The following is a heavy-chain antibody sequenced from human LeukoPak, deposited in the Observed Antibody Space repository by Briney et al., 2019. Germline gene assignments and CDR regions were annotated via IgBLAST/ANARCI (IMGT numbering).Heavy chain of an antibody. CDR3: ASRLLEEFAY. J-gene: IGHJ4*02. D-gene: IGHD3-16*01. V-gene: IGHV3-20*04. CDR1: GFTFDDYG. Sequence: GGSLRLSCAASGFTFDDYGMSWVRQAPGKGLEWVSGINWNGGSTGYADSVKGRFTISRDNAKNSLYLQMNSLRAEDTAVYYCASRLLEEFAYWGQGTLVTVSS. CDR2: INWNGGST.